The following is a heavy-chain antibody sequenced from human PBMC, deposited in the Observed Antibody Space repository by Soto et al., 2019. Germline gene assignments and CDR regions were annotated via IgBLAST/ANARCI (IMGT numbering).Heavy chain of an antibody. Sequence: SVKVSCKASGGTFSSYAISWVRQAPGQGLEWMGGIIPIFGTANYAQKFQGRVTITADESTSTAYMELSSLRSEDTAVYYCAREPSTVTTFVYFDYWGQGTQVTVSS. V-gene: IGHV1-69*13. D-gene: IGHD4-4*01. J-gene: IGHJ4*02. CDR2: IIPIFGTA. CDR1: GGTFSSYA. CDR3: AREPSTVTTFVYFDY.